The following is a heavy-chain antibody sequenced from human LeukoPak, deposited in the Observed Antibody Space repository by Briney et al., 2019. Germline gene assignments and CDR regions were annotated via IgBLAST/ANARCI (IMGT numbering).Heavy chain of an antibody. D-gene: IGHD1-26*01. J-gene: IGHJ6*03. Sequence: ASVKVSCKASGYSFTSYDINWVRQATGQGLEWMGWMKPDSGYTGYAQKFRGRVTMTRNTSISTAYMELSSLGSEDTAVYYCARGGSQQNYYYNYMDVWGKGTTVTVSS. CDR1: GYSFTSYD. V-gene: IGHV1-8*01. CDR2: MKPDSGYT. CDR3: ARGGSQQNYYYNYMDV.